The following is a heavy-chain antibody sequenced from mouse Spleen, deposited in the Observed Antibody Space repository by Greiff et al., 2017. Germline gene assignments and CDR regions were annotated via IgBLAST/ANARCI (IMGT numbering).Heavy chain of an antibody. V-gene: IGHV5-9*04. J-gene: IGHJ4*01. CDR1: GFAFSSYT. D-gene: IGHD2-1*01. CDR3: ARHLYGNYEAPYAMDY. Sequence: EVQLQESGGGLVKPGGSLKLSCAASGFAFSSYTMSWVRQTPAKRLEWVATISSGGGNTYYPDSVKGRFTISRDNARNTLYLQMSSLRSEDTAMYYCARHLYGNYEAPYAMDYWGQGTSVTVSS. CDR2: ISSGGGNT.